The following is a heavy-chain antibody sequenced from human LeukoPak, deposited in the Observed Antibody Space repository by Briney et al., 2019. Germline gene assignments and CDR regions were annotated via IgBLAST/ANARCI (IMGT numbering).Heavy chain of an antibody. V-gene: IGHV1-24*01. D-gene: IGHD2-2*02. CDR3: AAGRGIVVVPAAIIFDY. CDR2: FDPVDGET. CDR1: GYTLTELS. J-gene: IGHJ4*02. Sequence: ASVKVSCKVSGYTLTELSMHWVRQAPGKGLEWMGGFDPVDGETIYAQKFQGRVTMTEDTSTDTAYMELSSLRSEDTAVYYCAAGRGIVVVPAAIIFDYWGQGTLVTVSS.